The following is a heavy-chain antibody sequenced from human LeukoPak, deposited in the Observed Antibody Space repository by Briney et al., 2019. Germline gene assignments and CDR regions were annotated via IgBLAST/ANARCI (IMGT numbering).Heavy chain of an antibody. J-gene: IGHJ4*02. CDR2: IYYSGST. D-gene: IGHD5-18*01. Sequence: SETLSLTCTVSGGSVSSGSYYWSWIRQPPGKGLEWIGYIYYSGSTNYNPSLKSRVTISVDTSKNQSSLKLSSVTAADTAVYYCARQLYSYGAYFDYWGQGTLVTVSS. CDR1: GGSVSSGSYY. V-gene: IGHV4-61*01. CDR3: ARQLYSYGAYFDY.